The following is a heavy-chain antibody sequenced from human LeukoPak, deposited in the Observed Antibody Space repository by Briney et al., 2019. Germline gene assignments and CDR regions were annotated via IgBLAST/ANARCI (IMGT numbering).Heavy chain of an antibody. Sequence: PSETLSLTCTVSGDSISSGGYYWSWIRQHPGKGLEWIGYIYYSGSTYYNPSLKSRVTISVDTSKSQFSLKVNSVTAADTAVCYCARGSKSAAAPFDYWGQGALVTVSS. V-gene: IGHV4-31*03. J-gene: IGHJ4*02. CDR2: IYYSGST. CDR3: ARGSKSAAAPFDY. CDR1: GDSISSGGYY. D-gene: IGHD6-13*01.